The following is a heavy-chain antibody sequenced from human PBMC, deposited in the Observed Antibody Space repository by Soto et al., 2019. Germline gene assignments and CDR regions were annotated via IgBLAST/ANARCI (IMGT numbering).Heavy chain of an antibody. Sequence: GASVKVSCKASGYTFTNNVIHWLRQAPGQTLEWMGWIHTAKGNTKYSQKFEARVTLTRDTAASTAYMELNSLRSDDTAVYYCARDPIWNYTRNYDRLNYLVPWGQGTPVTVSX. D-gene: IGHD3-3*01. CDR1: GYTFTNNV. J-gene: IGHJ5*02. V-gene: IGHV1-3*04. CDR3: ARDPIWNYTRNYDRLNYLVP. CDR2: IHTAKGNT.